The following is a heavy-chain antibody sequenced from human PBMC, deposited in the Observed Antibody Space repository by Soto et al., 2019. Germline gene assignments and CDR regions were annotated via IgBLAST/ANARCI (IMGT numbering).Heavy chain of an antibody. V-gene: IGHV4-59*08. CDR3: ARTYSGERYFDY. CDR1: GGSISSYY. D-gene: IGHD2-15*01. J-gene: IGHJ4*02. CDR2: ISNSGST. Sequence: XXTLSLPFTVCGGSISSYYWHWILQPPGKGLEWIGYISNSGSTNYSPSLKSRVTISVDTSKNQFSLKLSSVTAADTAMYYCARTYSGERYFDYWGQGTLVTVSS.